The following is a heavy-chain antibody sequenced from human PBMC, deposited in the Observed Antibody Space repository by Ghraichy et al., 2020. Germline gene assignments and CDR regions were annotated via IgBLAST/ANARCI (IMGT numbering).Heavy chain of an antibody. CDR1: GGTFSSYA. CDR2: IIPIFGTA. V-gene: IGHV1-69*13. Sequence: SVKVSCKASGGTFSSYAISWVRQAPGQGLEWMGGIIPIFGTANYAQKFQGRVTITADESTSTAYMELSSLRSEDTAVYYCASSGYCSSTSCYTRGKYYYYGMDVWGQGTTVTVSS. J-gene: IGHJ6*02. CDR3: ASSGYCSSTSCYTRGKYYYYGMDV. D-gene: IGHD2-2*02.